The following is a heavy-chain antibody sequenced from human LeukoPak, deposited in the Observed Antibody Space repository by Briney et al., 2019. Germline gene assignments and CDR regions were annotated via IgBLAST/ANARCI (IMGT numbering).Heavy chain of an antibody. CDR3: ARRATSERGHSYGLDY. Sequence: PGGSLRLSCAASGFTFSSYSMNWVRQAPGKGLEWVSSIGTSSSYIYYADPLKGRFTISRDNAKNSLYLQMNSLRAEDTAVYYCARRATSERGHSYGLDYWGQGTLVTVSS. D-gene: IGHD5-18*01. V-gene: IGHV3-21*01. CDR2: IGTSSSYI. CDR1: GFTFSSYS. J-gene: IGHJ4*02.